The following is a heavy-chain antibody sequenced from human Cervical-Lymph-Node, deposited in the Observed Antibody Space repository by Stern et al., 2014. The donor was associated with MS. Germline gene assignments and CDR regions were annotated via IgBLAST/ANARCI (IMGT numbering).Heavy chain of an antibody. CDR2: IYHSGTT. V-gene: IGHV4-4*02. Sequence: QLQLQESGPGLVRPSGTLSLTCAVSGGSIGSGNWWSWVRQPPGKGLEWIGEIYHSGTTGYNPSLKSRATLSVDKSKNHFSLKLTFVTAADTAIYYCARIHSDDHFDSWGQGTLVIVSS. J-gene: IGHJ4*02. D-gene: IGHD1-26*01. CDR3: ARIHSDDHFDS. CDR1: GGSIGSGNW.